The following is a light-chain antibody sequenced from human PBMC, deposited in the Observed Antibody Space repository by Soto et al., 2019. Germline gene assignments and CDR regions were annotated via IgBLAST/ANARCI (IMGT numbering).Light chain of an antibody. CDR2: AAS. J-gene: IGKJ3*01. CDR1: QDIASW. Sequence: DIQMTQSPSSVSASVGDRVTIACRASQDIASWLAWYQQKPGKAPKLLVYAASSLQGGVPSRFSGSGSGTDFTLTISSLQPEDFATYYCQQANSFPFTFGPGTNVEIK. CDR3: QQANSFPFT. V-gene: IGKV1-12*01.